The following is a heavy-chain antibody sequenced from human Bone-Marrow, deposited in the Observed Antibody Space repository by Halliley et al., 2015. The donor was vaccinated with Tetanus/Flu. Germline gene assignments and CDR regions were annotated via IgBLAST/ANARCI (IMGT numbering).Heavy chain of an antibody. V-gene: IGHV3-23*01. CDR1: GFTFSTYA. Sequence: CAASGFTFSTYAMIWVRQAPGKGLEWVSDISRNDVSTYHADSVKGRFTLSRDNSKNTLYLQLNSLRAEDTAVYYCAKGTKYTNYDFYAMDVWGQGTTVIVSS. CDR2: ISRNDVST. D-gene: IGHD3-10*01. CDR3: AKGTKYTNYDFYAMDV. J-gene: IGHJ6*02.